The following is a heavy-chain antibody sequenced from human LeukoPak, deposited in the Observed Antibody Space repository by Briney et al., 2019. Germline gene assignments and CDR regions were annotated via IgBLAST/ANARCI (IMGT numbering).Heavy chain of an antibody. D-gene: IGHD1-26*01. CDR1: GASFSDDY. J-gene: IGHJ4*02. CDR2: INPSGST. V-gene: IGHV4-34*01. Sequence: SETLSLTCAVYGASFSDDYWSWIRQPPGEGLQWIGEINPSGSTNYNPSLKSRVTISVDTSKNQFSLKLSAVTAADTAVYYCARGKWELLRGYLYYFDYWGQGTLVTVSS. CDR3: ARGKWELLRGYLYYFDY.